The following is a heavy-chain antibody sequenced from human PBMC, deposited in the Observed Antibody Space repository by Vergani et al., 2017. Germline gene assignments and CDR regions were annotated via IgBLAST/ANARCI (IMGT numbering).Heavy chain of an antibody. V-gene: IGHV1-46*03. D-gene: IGHD6-19*01. CDR3: ASSPRIAVAGYFDY. J-gene: IGHJ4*02. CDR1: GYTFTSYY. CDR2: INPSGGSP. Sequence: GEGGESGAAVKKPGASVKVSCKASGYTFTSYYMHWVRPAPGQGLEWMGIINPSGGSPSYAQKFQGRVTMTRDTSTSTVYMELSSLRSEDTAVYYCASSPRIAVAGYFDYWGQGTLVTVSS.